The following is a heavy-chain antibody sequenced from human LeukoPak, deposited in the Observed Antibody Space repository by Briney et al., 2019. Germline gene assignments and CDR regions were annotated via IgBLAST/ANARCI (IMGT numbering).Heavy chain of an antibody. J-gene: IGHJ6*02. CDR2: IYHSGST. Sequence: SQTLSLTCAVSGGSISSGGYSWSWIRQPPGKGLEWIGYIYHSGSTYYNPSLKSRVTISVDRSKNQFSLKLSSVTAADTAVYYCARALPAAIYYYYGMDVWGQGTTVTVSS. V-gene: IGHV4-30-2*01. CDR1: GGSISSGGYS. D-gene: IGHD2-2*01. CDR3: ARALPAAIYYYYGMDV.